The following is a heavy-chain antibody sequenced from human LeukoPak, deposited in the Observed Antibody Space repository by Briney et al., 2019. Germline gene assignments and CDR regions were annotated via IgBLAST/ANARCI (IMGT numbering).Heavy chain of an antibody. J-gene: IGHJ4*02. V-gene: IGHV3-7*01. CDR3: VRDSHYDSGGYYWAFDN. CDR2: IKQDGTAK. Sequence: PGGPLRLSCEVSGFTFRSYWMSWVRQAPGKGLEWVANIKQDGTAKYYVDSVKGRFTISRDNAKNSLYLQMNSLRAEDTAVYYCVRDSHYDSGGYYWAFDNWGQGTLVTVSS. CDR1: GFTFRSYW. D-gene: IGHD3-22*01.